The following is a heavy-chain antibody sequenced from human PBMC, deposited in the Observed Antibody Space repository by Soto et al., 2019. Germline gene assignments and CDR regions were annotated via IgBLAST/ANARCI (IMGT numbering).Heavy chain of an antibody. D-gene: IGHD6-6*01. Sequence: SETLSLTCTVSGGSISSYYLSWIRQPPGKGLEWIGYIYYSGSTNYNPSLKSRVTISVDTSKNQFSLKLSSVTAADTAVYYCARQGIAARGGAFDIWGQGTMVTVSS. J-gene: IGHJ3*02. CDR3: ARQGIAARGGAFDI. CDR1: GGSISSYY. V-gene: IGHV4-59*08. CDR2: IYYSGST.